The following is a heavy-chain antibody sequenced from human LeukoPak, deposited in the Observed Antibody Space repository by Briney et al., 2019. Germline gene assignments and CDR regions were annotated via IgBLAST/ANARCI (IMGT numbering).Heavy chain of an antibody. CDR3: ARKAYGSGSYYINWFDP. J-gene: IGHJ5*02. CDR1: GGSFSGYY. CDR2: INHSGST. D-gene: IGHD3-10*01. Sequence: PSETLSLTCAVYGGSFSGYYWSWIRQPPGKGLESIGEINHSGSTNYNPSLKSRVTISVDTSKNQFSLKLSSVTAADTAVYYCARKAYGSGSYYINWFDPWGRGTLVTVSS. V-gene: IGHV4-34*01.